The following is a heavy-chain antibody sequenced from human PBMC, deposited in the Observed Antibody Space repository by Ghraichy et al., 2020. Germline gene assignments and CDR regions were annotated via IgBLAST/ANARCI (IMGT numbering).Heavy chain of an antibody. J-gene: IGHJ6*02. V-gene: IGHV4-59*01. CDR3: ARERYTGSMVRGVYSYFYYPMDV. CDR2: IYNSGIT. D-gene: IGHD3-10*01. Sequence: LSLTCTVSGASISSYYWSWIRQPPGKGLEWIGYIYNSGITDYNPSLKRRVTISLDTSKNQFSLDLSSVTAADTAVYYCARERYTGSMVRGVYSYFYYPMDVWGQGTTVTVSS. CDR1: GASISSYY.